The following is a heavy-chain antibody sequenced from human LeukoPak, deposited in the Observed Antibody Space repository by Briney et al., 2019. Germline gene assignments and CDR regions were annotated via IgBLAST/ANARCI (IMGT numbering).Heavy chain of an antibody. CDR2: FDRKNGDT. D-gene: IGHD2-2*01. CDR1: GIPLADLS. CDR3: ATGVFCATTTCPGYQHYYYFMDV. V-gene: IGHV1-24*01. J-gene: IGHJ6*03. Sequence: ASRKPSCKVSGIPLADLSTHRSRQSPGHGLERVGGFDRKNGDTIYAQRFRGRVTLTEDTSTGTAYMDLSSLSADDTAVYYCATGVFCATTTCPGYQHYYYFMDVWGKGTTVTVSS.